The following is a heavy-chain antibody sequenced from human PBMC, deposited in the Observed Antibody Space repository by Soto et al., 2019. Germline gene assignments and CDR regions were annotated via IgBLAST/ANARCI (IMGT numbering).Heavy chain of an antibody. CDR2: MNPNSGNT. J-gene: IGHJ5*02. CDR1: GYTFTSYD. V-gene: IGHV1-8*01. CDR3: ARARSIAARHPKQNKNWFDP. D-gene: IGHD6-6*01. Sequence: GASVKVSCKASGYTFTSYDINWVRQATGQGLEWMGWMNPNSGNTGYAQKFQGRVTMTRNTSISTAYMELSSLRSEGTAVYYCARARSIAARHPKQNKNWFDPWGQGTLVTVSS.